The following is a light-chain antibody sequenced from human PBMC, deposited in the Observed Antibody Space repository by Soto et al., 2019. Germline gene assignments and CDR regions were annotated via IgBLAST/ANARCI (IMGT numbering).Light chain of an antibody. V-gene: IGLV2-23*01. CDR2: EGT. CDR3: CSYAGTYV. CDR1: SNDVGSYNV. Sequence: HSALTQPASVSGSPGQSITISCTGISNDVGSYNVVSWYQQHPGKAPKLLIYEGTQRPSGISFRFSASRSGNTASLTISGLQTEDEADYHCCSYAGTYVFGSGTKLTVL. J-gene: IGLJ1*01.